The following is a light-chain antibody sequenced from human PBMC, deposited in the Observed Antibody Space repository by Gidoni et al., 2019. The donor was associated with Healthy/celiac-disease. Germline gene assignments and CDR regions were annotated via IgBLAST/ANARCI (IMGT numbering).Light chain of an antibody. J-gene: IGKJ4*01. Sequence: DVQMTQSPSSLSASVGDRVIITCRASQSISSYLNWYQQKPGKAPKLLIYAASSLQSGVPSRFSGSGSGTDFTFTISSLQPEDFATYYCQQSYITPPVTFXGXTKVEIK. CDR3: QQSYITPPVT. CDR1: QSISSY. V-gene: IGKV1-39*01. CDR2: AAS.